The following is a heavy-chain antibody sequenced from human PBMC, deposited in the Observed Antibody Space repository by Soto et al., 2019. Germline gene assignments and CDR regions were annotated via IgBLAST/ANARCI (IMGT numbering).Heavy chain of an antibody. CDR3: ARGGVRYGSGRYSFDY. D-gene: IGHD3-10*01. CDR2: INHSGST. Sequence: QVQLQQWGAGLLKPSETLSLTCAVYGGSFSGYYWSWIRQPPGKGLEWIGEINHSGSTNYNPSLKSRVTISVDTSKNQFSRKLSSVTAADTAVYYCARGGVRYGSGRYSFDYWGQGTLVTVSS. V-gene: IGHV4-34*01. CDR1: GGSFSGYY. J-gene: IGHJ4*02.